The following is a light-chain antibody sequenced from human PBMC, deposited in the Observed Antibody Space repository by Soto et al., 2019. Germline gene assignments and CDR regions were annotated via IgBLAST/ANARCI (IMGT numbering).Light chain of an antibody. J-gene: IGKJ2*03. CDR3: QQYNGYSSYS. CDR2: EAS. Sequence: DIQMTQSPSSLSASVGDRVTITCRASEDISNFLAWFQQRPGEAPQSLMFEASYLESGVSSRFSGSGYGTEFTLTISSLQPDDFATYYCQQYNGYSSYSFGQGTKLDIK. V-gene: IGKV1-16*01. CDR1: EDISNF.